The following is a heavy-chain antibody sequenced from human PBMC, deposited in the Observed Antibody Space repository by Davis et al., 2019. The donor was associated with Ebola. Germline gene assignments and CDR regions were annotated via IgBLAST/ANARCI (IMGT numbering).Heavy chain of an antibody. CDR1: GFTFSRYG. D-gene: IGHD6-19*01. J-gene: IGHJ4*02. Sequence: GESLKISCLASGFTFSRYGMHWVRQAPGKGLEYVSSVNTNGQTTYYADSVKGRFTISRDNSKNTLFLQMSSLRTEDTAVYFCVKGLGLAVPGADYWGQGTPVTVSS. V-gene: IGHV3-64D*06. CDR2: VNTNGQTT. CDR3: VKGLGLAVPGADY.